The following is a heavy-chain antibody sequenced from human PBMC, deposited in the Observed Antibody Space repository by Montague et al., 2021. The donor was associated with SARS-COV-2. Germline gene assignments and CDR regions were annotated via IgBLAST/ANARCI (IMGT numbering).Heavy chain of an antibody. CDR1: GDSVSSSDHY. D-gene: IGHD4-17*01. V-gene: IGHV4-39*01. Sequence: SETLSLTCTVSGDSVSSSDHYWGWIRQPPGKGLEWFGFVYYSGXTXYXXXXKGRVTISIDASKNQFSLKLNSLTATDPAIYHCARRRLREDYFDFWGQGTLLTVSS. CDR2: VYYSGXT. J-gene: IGHJ4*02. CDR3: ARRRLREDYFDF.